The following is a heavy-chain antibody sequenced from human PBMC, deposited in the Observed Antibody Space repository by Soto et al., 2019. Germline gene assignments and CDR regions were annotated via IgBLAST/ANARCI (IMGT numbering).Heavy chain of an antibody. D-gene: IGHD2-15*01. CDR2: VYPRDSDT. Sequence: PGESLKISCKASGDIFIDYWIGWVRQMPGKGLEWMGIVYPRDSDTRYSPSLQGQVNISAERSTGTAFLQWRSLKASDTALYYCVRPPHPGYSIHFNSWGPGTLATVSA. V-gene: IGHV5-51*01. J-gene: IGHJ4*02. CDR1: GDIFIDYW. CDR3: VRPPHPGYSIHFNS.